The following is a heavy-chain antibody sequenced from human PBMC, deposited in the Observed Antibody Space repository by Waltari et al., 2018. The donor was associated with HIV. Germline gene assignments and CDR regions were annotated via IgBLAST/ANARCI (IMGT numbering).Heavy chain of an antibody. J-gene: IGHJ6*02. V-gene: IGHV3-21*02. Sequence: EMQLVESGGGLVKPGGSLRLSCAASGFTFRSFSMNWVRRAPGKGLDWVSSISTAATYIYYGDSGKGRFTSSRDNAKNSLYLQMNSLRAEDTAVYFCARSSVPVGPLYGMDVWGQGTTVTVAS. CDR2: ISTAATYI. D-gene: IGHD6-19*01. CDR1: GFTFRSFS. CDR3: ARSSVPVGPLYGMDV.